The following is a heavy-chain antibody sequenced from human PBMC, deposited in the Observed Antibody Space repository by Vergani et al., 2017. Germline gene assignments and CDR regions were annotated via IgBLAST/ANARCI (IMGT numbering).Heavy chain of an antibody. CDR3: ARCSDNRYFDY. Sequence: QVTLKESGPALVKPTQTLTLTCTFSGFSVTTSGMRVSWIRQPPGKAREWLARIDWDDDKFYSTSLKTRLTISKDTSKNQVVLTMTNMDPVDTATYYCARCSDNRYFDYWGQGTPVTVSS. J-gene: IGHJ4*02. CDR1: GFSVTTSGMR. CDR2: IDWDDDK. D-gene: IGHD1-14*01. V-gene: IGHV2-70*04.